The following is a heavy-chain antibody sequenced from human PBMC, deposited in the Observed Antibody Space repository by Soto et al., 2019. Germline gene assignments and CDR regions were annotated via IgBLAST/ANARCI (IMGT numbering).Heavy chain of an antibody. CDR2: IYYSGST. D-gene: IGHD4-4*01. V-gene: IGHV4-59*01. CDR1: GGSISSYY. Sequence: SETLSLTCTVSGGSISSYYWSWIRQPPGKGLEWIGYIYYSGSTNYNPSLKSRVTISVDTSKNQFSLKLSSVTAADTAVYYCARDNVDYSNGGVYGGPYYYYYMDVWGKGTTVTAP. J-gene: IGHJ6*03. CDR3: ARDNVDYSNGGVYGGPYYYYYMDV.